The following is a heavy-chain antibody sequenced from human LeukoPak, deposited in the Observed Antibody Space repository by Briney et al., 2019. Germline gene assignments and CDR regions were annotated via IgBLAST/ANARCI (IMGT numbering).Heavy chain of an antibody. Sequence: PGGSLRLSCAASGFTFDDYGMSWVRQAPGKGLEWVSGINWNGGSTGYADSVKGRFTISRDNAKNSLYLQMNSLRAEDTAVYYCARVSLIRDYGELGNFDYWGQGTLVTVSS. CDR2: INWNGGST. J-gene: IGHJ4*02. D-gene: IGHD4-17*01. CDR1: GFTFDDYG. V-gene: IGHV3-20*04. CDR3: ARVSLIRDYGELGNFDY.